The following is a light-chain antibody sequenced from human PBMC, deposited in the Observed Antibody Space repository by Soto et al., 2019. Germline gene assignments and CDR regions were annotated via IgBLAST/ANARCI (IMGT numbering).Light chain of an antibody. J-gene: IGKJ3*01. CDR3: QQYDDLLFT. CDR2: DAS. V-gene: IGKV1-33*01. Sequence: DIQMTQSPSSLSASIGDRVTITCQASEDISNFLNWYQQKPGKAPKLLIYDASNLETGVPSRFSGSGSGTDFTLTISSLQPEDFATYYCQQYDDLLFTFGPGTKVDIK. CDR1: EDISNF.